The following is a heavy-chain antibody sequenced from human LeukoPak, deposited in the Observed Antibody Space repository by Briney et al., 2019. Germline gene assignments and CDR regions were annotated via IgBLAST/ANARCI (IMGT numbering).Heavy chain of an antibody. CDR1: GFTFSDYY. V-gene: IGHV3-11*01. J-gene: IGHJ5*02. CDR3: ARDGEMATITSWFDP. D-gene: IGHD5-24*01. CDR2: ISSTGSTI. Sequence: SGGSLRLSYAASGFTFSDYYMSWIRQAPGKGLEWVSYISSTGSTIYYADSVKGRFTISRDNAKNSLYLHMYSLRAEDTAVYYCARDGEMATITSWFDPWGQGTLVTVS.